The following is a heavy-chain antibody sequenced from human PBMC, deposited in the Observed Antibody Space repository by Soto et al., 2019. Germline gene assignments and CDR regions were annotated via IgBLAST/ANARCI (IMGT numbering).Heavy chain of an antibody. CDR2: ISGSGGST. CDR3: AKWIPYGDYGHFDY. V-gene: IGHV3-23*01. J-gene: IGHJ4*02. Sequence: PGGYLRLPCTASGFTFSSYAMSWLRQAPGKGLELVSVISGSGGSTYYADSVKGRFTISRDNSKNTLYLQMNSLRAEDTAVYYCAKWIPYGDYGHFDYWGQGT. CDR1: GFTFSSYA. D-gene: IGHD4-17*01.